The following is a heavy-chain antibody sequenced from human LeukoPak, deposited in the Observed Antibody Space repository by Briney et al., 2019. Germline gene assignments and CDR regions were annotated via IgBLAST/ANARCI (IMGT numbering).Heavy chain of an antibody. J-gene: IGHJ2*01. D-gene: IGHD1-1*01. CDR3: ARVTWGDWNVNWYFDL. Sequence: SETLSLTCTVSGGSISSSSYYWGWIRQPPGKGLEWIGSIYYSGSTYYNPSLKSRVTISVDTSKNQFSLKLSSVTAADTAVYYCARVTWGDWNVNWYFDLWGRGTLVTVSS. CDR1: GGSISSSSYY. V-gene: IGHV4-39*07. CDR2: IYYSGST.